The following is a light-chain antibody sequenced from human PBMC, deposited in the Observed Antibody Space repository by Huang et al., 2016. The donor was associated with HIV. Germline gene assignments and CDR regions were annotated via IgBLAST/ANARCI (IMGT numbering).Light chain of an antibody. CDR3: QQSFSTLPYT. J-gene: IGKJ2*01. CDR1: QNINDY. CDR2: GAS. Sequence: DVQMTQSPSSLSASVGDRITITCRTSQNINDYVNWYHQRPGEAPKLIIYGASNLHSGVPSRFSGAGSGTVFIRTVSDLQSEDVGTYYCQQSFSTLPYTFGQGTKLDIK. V-gene: IGKV1-39*01.